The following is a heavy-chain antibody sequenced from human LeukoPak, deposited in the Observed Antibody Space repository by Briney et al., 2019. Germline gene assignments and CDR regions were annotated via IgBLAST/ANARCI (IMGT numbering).Heavy chain of an antibody. J-gene: IGHJ5*02. Sequence: GGSLRLSCAASGFTFDDYAMHWVRQAPGKGLEWVSGISWSSDNIDYADSVKGRFTISRDNAKNSLYLQMNSLRVEDTALYYCAKDSGSSSGYESWFDPWGQGTLVTVSS. CDR2: ISWSSDNI. CDR3: AKDSGSSSGYESWFDP. V-gene: IGHV3-9*01. D-gene: IGHD5-12*01. CDR1: GFTFDDYA.